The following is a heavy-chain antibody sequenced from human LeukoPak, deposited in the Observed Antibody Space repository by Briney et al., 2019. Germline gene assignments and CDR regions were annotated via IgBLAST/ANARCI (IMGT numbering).Heavy chain of an antibody. CDR3: ARRGPFIAAAVPGYNWFDP. D-gene: IGHD6-13*01. CDR1: GGSFSGYY. Sequence: SETLSLTCAVYGGSFSGYYWSWIRQPPGKGLEWIGEINHSGSTNYNPSLKSRVTISVDTSKNQFSLKLSSVTAADTAVYYCARRGPFIAAAVPGYNWFDPWGQGTLVTVSS. CDR2: INHSGST. V-gene: IGHV4-34*01. J-gene: IGHJ5*02.